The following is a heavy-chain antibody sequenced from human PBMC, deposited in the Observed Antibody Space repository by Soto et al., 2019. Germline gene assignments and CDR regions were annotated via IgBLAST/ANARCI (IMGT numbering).Heavy chain of an antibody. V-gene: IGHV3-23*01. CDR3: AKGVSGYYYSGMNV. J-gene: IGHJ6*02. Sequence: EVQLLESGGGLVQPGGSLRLSCAASGFTFSNYAMSWVRQAPGKGLEWVSAISGSGGSTYYADSVKGRFTISRDNSKKTLYLQMNSLRAEDTAVYYCAKGVSGYYYSGMNVWGQGTTVPVSS. CDR2: ISGSGGST. D-gene: IGHD6-13*01. CDR1: GFTFSNYA.